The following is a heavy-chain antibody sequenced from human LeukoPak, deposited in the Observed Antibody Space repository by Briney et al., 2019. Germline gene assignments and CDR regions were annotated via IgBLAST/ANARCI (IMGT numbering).Heavy chain of an antibody. J-gene: IGHJ4*02. CDR2: ISAYNGNT. CDR1: GYTFASYG. Sequence: ASVKVSCKASGYTFASYGIIWVRQAPGQGLEWMGWISAYNGNTIYAQTLQGRVTMTTDTSTSTAYMELRSLRSDDTAVYYCARQRGDILTGYYMPRGFDYWGQGTLVTVSS. D-gene: IGHD3-9*01. V-gene: IGHV1-18*01. CDR3: ARQRGDILTGYYMPRGFDY.